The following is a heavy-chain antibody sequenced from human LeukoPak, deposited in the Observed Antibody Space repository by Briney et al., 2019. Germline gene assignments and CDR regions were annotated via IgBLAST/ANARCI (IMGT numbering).Heavy chain of an antibody. J-gene: IGHJ5*02. D-gene: IGHD3-10*01. Sequence: GGSLRLSCAASGFTFSSYGMHWVRQAPGKGLEWVAFIRYDGSNKYYADSVKGRFTISRDNSKNTLYLQMNSLRAEDTAVYYCAKETQHYYGSGRINWFDPWGQGTLVTVSS. V-gene: IGHV3-30*02. CDR3: AKETQHYYGSGRINWFDP. CDR2: IRYDGSNK. CDR1: GFTFSSYG.